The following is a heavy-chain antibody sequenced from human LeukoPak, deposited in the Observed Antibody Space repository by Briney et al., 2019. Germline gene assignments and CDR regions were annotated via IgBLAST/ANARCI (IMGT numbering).Heavy chain of an antibody. CDR2: INSGGRI. CDR1: GFTVSSNY. Sequence: GGSLRLSCAASGFTVSSNYISWVRQAPGKGPECVSLINSGGRIYYADSVKGRFTMSRDNSKNTVYLQMNSLRAEDTAVYYCAREYPPRYYYDSSGYLDYWAREPWSPSPQ. J-gene: IGHJ4*02. D-gene: IGHD3-22*01. V-gene: IGHV3-66*01. CDR3: AREYPPRYYYDSSGYLDY.